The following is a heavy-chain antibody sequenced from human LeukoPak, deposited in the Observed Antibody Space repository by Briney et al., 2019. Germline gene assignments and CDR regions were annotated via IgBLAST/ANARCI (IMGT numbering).Heavy chain of an antibody. CDR2: FDPEDGEDGET. CDR3: AMTDRYAVGPFDN. Sequence: ASVKVSLKVSVSSLIEVAMHWVRQAPGKGLEWVGSFDPEDGEDGETHYAQKFQGRVTMTEDASTDTAYMELTSLSSEDTALYYCAMTDRYAVGPFDNWGQKGLGSVSS. J-gene: IGHJ4*02. D-gene: IGHD3-10*01. V-gene: IGHV1-24*01. CDR1: VSSLIEVA.